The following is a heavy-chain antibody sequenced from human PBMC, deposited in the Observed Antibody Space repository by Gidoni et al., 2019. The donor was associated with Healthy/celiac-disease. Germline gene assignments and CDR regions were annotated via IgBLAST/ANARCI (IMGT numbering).Heavy chain of an antibody. D-gene: IGHD3-16*01. Sequence: QVQLVQSGAEVKKPGASVKVSCKASGYTFTSYDINWVRQATGQGLEWMGGMTHNSGNTVYAQKFQGRVTMTRTTSISTAYMALSSLRSEDTAGYSCARVGGGYYFDYWGQVPLVPVSS. CDR2: MTHNSGNT. V-gene: IGHV1-8*01. CDR1: GYTFTSYD. CDR3: ARVGGGYYFDY. J-gene: IGHJ4*02.